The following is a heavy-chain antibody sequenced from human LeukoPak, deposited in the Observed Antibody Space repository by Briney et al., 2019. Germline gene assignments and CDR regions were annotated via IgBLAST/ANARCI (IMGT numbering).Heavy chain of an antibody. CDR2: IYYSGGT. Sequence: SETLSLTCTVSGGSISSSSYYWGWIRQPPGRGLEWIGSIYYSGGTYYNPSLKSRVTISLDTSKTQFSLYLSSVTAADTAVYYCARAGVGWLQSMGPFDHWGQGTLVTVSS. J-gene: IGHJ4*02. D-gene: IGHD5-24*01. CDR1: GGSISSSSYY. V-gene: IGHV4-39*07. CDR3: ARAGVGWLQSMGPFDH.